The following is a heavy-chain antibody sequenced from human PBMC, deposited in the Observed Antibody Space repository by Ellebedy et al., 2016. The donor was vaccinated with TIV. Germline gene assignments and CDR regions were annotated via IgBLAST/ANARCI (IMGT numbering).Heavy chain of an antibody. CDR1: GGSISSNNW. CDR2: IYHSGST. CDR3: ARDLGSGRYPGH. J-gene: IGHJ4*02. V-gene: IGHV4-4*02. Sequence: SETLSLXCAVSGGSISSNNWWSWVRQPPGKGLEWIGEIYHSGSTNYNPSLKSRVTISVDKSKNQMSLKVTSVTAADTAVYYCARDLGSGRYPGHWGQGTLVTVSS. D-gene: IGHD3-10*01.